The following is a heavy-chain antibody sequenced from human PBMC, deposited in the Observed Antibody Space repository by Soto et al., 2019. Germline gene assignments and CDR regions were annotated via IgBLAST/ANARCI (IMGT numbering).Heavy chain of an antibody. CDR1: GFTFSSYA. CDR2: ISYDGSNK. J-gene: IGHJ6*02. CDR3: AKALGSTSFSYYYGMDV. Sequence: LRLSCAASGFTFSSYAMHWVRQAPGKGLEWVAVISYDGSNKYYADSVKGRFTISRDNSKNTLYLQMNSLRAEDTAVYYCAKALGSTSFSYYYGMDVWGQGTTVTVSS. D-gene: IGHD2-2*01. V-gene: IGHV3-30-3*01.